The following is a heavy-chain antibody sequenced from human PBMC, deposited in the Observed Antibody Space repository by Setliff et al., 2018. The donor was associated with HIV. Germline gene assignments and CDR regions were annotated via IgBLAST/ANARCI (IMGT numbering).Heavy chain of an antibody. CDR3: AAPRGMSTILVY. CDR2: INHSGST. CDR1: GGSLSGYH. J-gene: IGHJ4*02. V-gene: IGHV4-34*01. D-gene: IGHD3-9*01. Sequence: SETLSLTCAVYGGSLSGYHWSWIRQSPGKGLEWIGEINHSGSTNYNPSLKSRVIIFIDTSKKQFSLKLTSVTAADTATYYCAAPRGMSTILVYWGQGSLVTVSS.